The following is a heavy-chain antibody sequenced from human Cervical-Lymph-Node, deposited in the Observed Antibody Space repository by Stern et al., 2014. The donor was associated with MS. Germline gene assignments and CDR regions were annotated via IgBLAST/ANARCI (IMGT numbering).Heavy chain of an antibody. CDR2: INTGSGNT. V-gene: IGHV1-3*04. J-gene: IGHJ4*02. CDR1: GYTFTSYT. D-gene: IGHD3-22*01. Sequence: QVQLVQSGAEVKKSGASVKVPCKASGYTFTSYTMHWVRQAPGQRLEWMGWINTGSGNTKYSQKFQGRVTITRDTSASTAYMELSSLRSEDTAVYYCARETAPAGLDYWGQGTLVTVSS. CDR3: ARETAPAGLDY.